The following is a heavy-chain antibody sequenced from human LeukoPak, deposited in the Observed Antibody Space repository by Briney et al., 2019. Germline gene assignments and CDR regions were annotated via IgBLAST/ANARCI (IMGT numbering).Heavy chain of an antibody. CDR3: ARDWGYDSSGYAYFDY. V-gene: IGHV4-4*07. CDR1: GGSISSYY. D-gene: IGHD3-22*01. J-gene: IGHJ4*02. CDR2: IYTSGST. Sequence: SETLSLTCTVSGGSISSYYWSWIRQPAGKGLEWFGRIYTSGSTNYNPSLKSRVTMSVNTSKNQFSLKLSSVTAADTAVYYCARDWGYDSSGYAYFDYWGQGTLVTVSS.